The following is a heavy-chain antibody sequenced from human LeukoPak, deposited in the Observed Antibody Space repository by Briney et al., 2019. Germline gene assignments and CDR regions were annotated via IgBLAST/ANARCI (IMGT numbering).Heavy chain of an antibody. CDR2: IHTSGST. CDR1: GDSISSGTYY. Sequence: SETLSLTCTVSGDSISSGTYYWGWLRQPAGKGLEWIERIHTSGSTNYNPSLKSRFTISLDTAKNQFSLKVTSVTAADTAVYYCGRGPASTELWLDYFDYWGQGTLVTVSS. J-gene: IGHJ4*02. CDR3: GRGPASTELWLDYFDY. D-gene: IGHD3-10*01. V-gene: IGHV4-61*02.